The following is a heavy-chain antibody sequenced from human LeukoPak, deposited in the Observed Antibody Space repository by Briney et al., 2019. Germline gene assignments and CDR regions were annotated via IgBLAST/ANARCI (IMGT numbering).Heavy chain of an antibody. CDR2: ISGSGGST. CDR1: GFTFSSYA. CDR3: AKDGTPRGYSGYGLGGFDY. V-gene: IGHV3-23*01. J-gene: IGHJ4*02. D-gene: IGHD5-12*01. Sequence: GGSLRLSCAASGFTFSSYAMSWVRQAPGKGLEWVSAISGSGGSTYYADSVKGRFTISRDNSKNTLYLQMNSLRAEDTAVYYCAKDGTPRGYSGYGLGGFDYWGQGTLVTVSS.